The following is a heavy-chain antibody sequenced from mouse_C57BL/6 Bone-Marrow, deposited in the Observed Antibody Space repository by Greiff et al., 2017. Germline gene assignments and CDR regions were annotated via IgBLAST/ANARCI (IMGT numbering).Heavy chain of an antibody. CDR3: ARDKYFSWFAY. CDR2: ISDGGSYT. D-gene: IGHD5-1-1*01. Sequence: EVQVVESGGGLVKPGGSLKLSCAASGFTFSSYAMSWVRQTPDKRLEWVATISDGGSYTYYPDNVKGRFTISRDNAKNNLYLQMSHLKSEDTAMYYCARDKYFSWFAYWGQGTLVTVSA. CDR1: GFTFSSYA. J-gene: IGHJ3*01. V-gene: IGHV5-4*01.